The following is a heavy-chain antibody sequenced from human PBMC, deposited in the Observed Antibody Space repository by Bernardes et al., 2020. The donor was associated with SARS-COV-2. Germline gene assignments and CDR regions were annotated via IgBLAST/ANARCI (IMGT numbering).Heavy chain of an antibody. CDR3: GRPPDYGGDDVS. CDR2: IYFSRST. Sequence: SQTLSLTCTVAGGSLGVVNYNWGWIRQPPGNGLEWSASIYFSRSTYYNPSPKSPVTITLDTSKNQFSLKVNSVTAADTAIYYCGRPPDYGGDDVSWGQGTLVTVS. D-gene: IGHD2-21*02. V-gene: IGHV4-39*01. J-gene: IGHJ5*02. CDR1: GGSLGVVNYN.